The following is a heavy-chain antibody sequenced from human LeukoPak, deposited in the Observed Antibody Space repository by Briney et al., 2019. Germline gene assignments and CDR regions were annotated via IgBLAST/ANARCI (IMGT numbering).Heavy chain of an antibody. CDR1: GGSFSGYH. D-gene: IGHD6-13*01. Sequence: SETLSLTCAVYGGSFSGYHWSWIRQPPGKGLEWIGEINHSGSTNYNPSLKSRVTISVDTSKNQFSLKLSSVTAADTAVYYCARGEQQLVRWGQGTLVTVSS. J-gene: IGHJ4*02. CDR3: ARGEQQLVR. V-gene: IGHV4-34*01. CDR2: INHSGST.